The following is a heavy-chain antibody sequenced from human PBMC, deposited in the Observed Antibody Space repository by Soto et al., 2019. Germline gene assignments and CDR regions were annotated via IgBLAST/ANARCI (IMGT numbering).Heavy chain of an antibody. D-gene: IGHD6-19*01. Sequence: EVQLVESGGGLVQPGGSLRLSCAASGFTFSSYEMNWVRQAPGKGLEWVSYISSSGSTIYYADSVKGRFTISRDNAKNSLYLQMNSLRAEDTAVYYCAREDSSGGFDYWGQGTLVTVSS. CDR3: AREDSSGGFDY. CDR2: ISSSGSTI. J-gene: IGHJ4*02. CDR1: GFTFSSYE. V-gene: IGHV3-48*03.